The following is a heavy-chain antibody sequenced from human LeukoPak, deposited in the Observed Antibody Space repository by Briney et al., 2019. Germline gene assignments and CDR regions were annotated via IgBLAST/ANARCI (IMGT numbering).Heavy chain of an antibody. V-gene: IGHV1-2*06. Sequence: ASVKVSCKASGYTFTGYYMHWVRQAPGQGLEWMGRINPNSGGTNYAQKFQGRVTMTRDTSISTAYMELSRLRSDDTAVYYCARTSAAIDYYDSSGYQDYWGQGTLVTVSS. D-gene: IGHD3-22*01. CDR3: ARTSAAIDYYDSSGYQDY. J-gene: IGHJ4*02. CDR2: INPNSGGT. CDR1: GYTFTGYY.